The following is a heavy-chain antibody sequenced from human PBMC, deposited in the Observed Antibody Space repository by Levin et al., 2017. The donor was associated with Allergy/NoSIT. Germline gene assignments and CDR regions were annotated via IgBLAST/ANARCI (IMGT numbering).Heavy chain of an antibody. Sequence: GESLKISCAASGFTFSSYGMHWVRQAPGKGLEWVAVISYDGSNKYYADSVKGRFTISRDNSKNTLYLQMNSLRAEDTAVYYCAKGLYSSGWYEGYWGQGTLVTVSS. CDR1: GFTFSSYG. CDR3: AKGLYSSGWYEGY. CDR2: ISYDGSNK. D-gene: IGHD6-19*01. J-gene: IGHJ4*02. V-gene: IGHV3-30*18.